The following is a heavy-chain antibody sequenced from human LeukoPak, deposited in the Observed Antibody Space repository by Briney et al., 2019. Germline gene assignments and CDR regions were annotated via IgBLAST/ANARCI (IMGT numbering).Heavy chain of an antibody. D-gene: IGHD6-19*01. CDR2: IKQDGSET. CDR1: RFTLSNYC. Sequence: GGSLRLSCAASRFTLSNYCMSWVRQTPGKGLEWVANIKQDGSETYYVDSVKGRFTISRDNAKNSLSLQMNSLRAEDTAVYYCARQRGSGCLDYWGQGTLVTVSS. J-gene: IGHJ4*02. CDR3: ARQRGSGCLDY. V-gene: IGHV3-7*01.